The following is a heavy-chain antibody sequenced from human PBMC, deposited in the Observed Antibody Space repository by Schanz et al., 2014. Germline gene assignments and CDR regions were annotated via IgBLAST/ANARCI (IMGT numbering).Heavy chain of an antibody. CDR1: GYTFSSYG. V-gene: IGHV1-18*01. CDR3: ARGGYSSGWYDRDIAHFDY. CDR2: ISPYNGNT. D-gene: IGHD6-19*01. J-gene: IGHJ4*02. Sequence: QVQLVQSGAEVKKPGASVKVSCKTSGYTFSSYGITWVRQAPGQGLEWMGWISPYNGNTNYAPKVQGRVTMTTDTSTSTAYMELRSLRSDDTAVYYCARGGYSSGWYDRDIAHFDYWGQGTLVTDSS.